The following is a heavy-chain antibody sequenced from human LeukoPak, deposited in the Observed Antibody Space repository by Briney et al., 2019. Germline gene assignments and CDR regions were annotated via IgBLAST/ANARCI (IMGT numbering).Heavy chain of an antibody. Sequence: GGSLRLSCAASGFTFSSYDMHWVRQAPGKGLEWVAFLQYDGSNKYYADSVKGRFTISRDNSKNTLNLQMNSLRTDDAAVYYCARDLKMGYSSGRYSWGTGSSNDYWGQGTLVTVSS. D-gene: IGHD6-19*01. CDR3: ARDLKMGYSSGRYSWGTGSSNDY. CDR1: GFTFSSYD. J-gene: IGHJ4*02. CDR2: LQYDGSNK. V-gene: IGHV3-30*02.